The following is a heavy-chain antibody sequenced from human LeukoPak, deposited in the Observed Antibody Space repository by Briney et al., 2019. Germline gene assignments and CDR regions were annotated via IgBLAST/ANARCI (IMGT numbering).Heavy chain of an antibody. J-gene: IGHJ4*02. D-gene: IGHD3-10*01. Sequence: GSLRLSCAASGFTFSSYAMHWVRQAPGKGLEWVAVISYDGSNKYYADSVKGRFTISRDNSKNTLYLQMNSLRAEDTAVYYCARDYGSGRPDYWGQGTLVTVSS. CDR3: ARDYGSGRPDY. CDR2: ISYDGSNK. V-gene: IGHV3-30*04. CDR1: GFTFSSYA.